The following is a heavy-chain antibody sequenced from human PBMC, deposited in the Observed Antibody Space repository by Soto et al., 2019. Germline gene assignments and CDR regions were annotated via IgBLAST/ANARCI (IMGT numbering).Heavy chain of an antibody. J-gene: IGHJ4*02. CDR2: IRAGGGTT. CDR1: GFTFETNG. D-gene: IGHD3-9*01. Sequence: EVQLLDSGGGLVQPGGSRRPSWAPSGFTFETNGLTWARKVPGRGLDWVSAIRAGGGTTYYADPVKGRFTISRDNSKNMLYLQMNSLRAEDTAVYYCAKVPRDFAWLLELDYFDYWGQGTPVTVSS. CDR3: AKVPRDFAWLLELDYFDY. V-gene: IGHV3-23*01.